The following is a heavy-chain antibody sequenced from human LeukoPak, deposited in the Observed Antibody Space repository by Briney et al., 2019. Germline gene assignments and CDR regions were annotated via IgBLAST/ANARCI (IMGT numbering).Heavy chain of an antibody. CDR2: INPNSGGT. CDR1: GYTFTGYY. V-gene: IGHV1-2*02. D-gene: IGHD6-13*01. CDR3: ARDRRSSSWRPGYYYYMDV. J-gene: IGHJ6*03. Sequence: ASVKVSCKASGYTFTGYYMHWVRQAPGQGLEWMGWINPNSGGTNYAQKFQGRVTMTRDTSISTAYMEPSRLRSDDTAVYYCARDRRSSSWRPGYYYYMDVWGKGTTVTVSS.